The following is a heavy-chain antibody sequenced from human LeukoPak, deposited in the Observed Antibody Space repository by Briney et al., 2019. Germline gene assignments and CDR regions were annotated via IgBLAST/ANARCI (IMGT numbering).Heavy chain of an antibody. V-gene: IGHV4-4*07. D-gene: IGHD3-3*01. Sequence: PSETLSLTCTVSGGSISSYYWSWIRRPAGKGLEWIGRIYTSGSTNYNPSLKSRINMSVDTSKNQFSLKLSSVNAGDTGVYYCARERVNYDFWSGVPDFDPWGQGTLVTVSS. CDR1: GGSISSYY. J-gene: IGHJ5*02. CDR2: IYTSGST. CDR3: ARERVNYDFWSGVPDFDP.